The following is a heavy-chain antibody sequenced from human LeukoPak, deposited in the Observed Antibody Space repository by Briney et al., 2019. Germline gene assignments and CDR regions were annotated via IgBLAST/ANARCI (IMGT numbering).Heavy chain of an antibody. CDR3: ARYTTYYYDSSGYYSSALDY. Sequence: GGSLRLSCAASGFTFSSYSMNWVRQAPGKGLEWVSSISSSSSYIYYADSVKGRFTISRDNAKNSLYLQMNSLRAEDTAVYYCARYTTYYYDSSGYYSSALDYWGQGTLVTVSS. CDR1: GFTFSSYS. J-gene: IGHJ4*02. V-gene: IGHV3-21*01. CDR2: ISSSSSYI. D-gene: IGHD3-22*01.